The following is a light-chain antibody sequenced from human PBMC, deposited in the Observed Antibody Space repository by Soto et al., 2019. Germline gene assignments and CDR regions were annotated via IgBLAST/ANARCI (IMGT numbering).Light chain of an antibody. J-gene: IGLJ3*02. CDR2: DND. Sequence: QSVLTQPPSLSATPGQTVTISCSGSSSNIKYNYVCWYQKFPGTAHKLLIYDNDKRPSGIPDRFSGSKSGTSATLAITGLPTGDEADYYCGTWDSSLSSGVFGAGTKLTVL. V-gene: IGLV1-51*01. CDR1: SSNIKYNY. CDR3: GTWDSSLSSGV.